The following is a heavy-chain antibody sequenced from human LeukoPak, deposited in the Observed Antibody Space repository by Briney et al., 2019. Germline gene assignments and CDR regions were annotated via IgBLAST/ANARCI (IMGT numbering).Heavy chain of an antibody. J-gene: IGHJ4*02. D-gene: IGHD6-13*01. CDR1: GFTFSSYA. V-gene: IGHV3-23*01. CDR3: AKDQLSSSWAFDY. Sequence: GGSLRLSCAAPGFTFSSYAMSWVRQAPGKGLEWVSAISGSGGSTYYADSVKGRFTISRDNSKNTLYLQMNSLRAEDTAVYYCAKDQLSSSWAFDYWGQGTLVTVSS. CDR2: ISGSGGST.